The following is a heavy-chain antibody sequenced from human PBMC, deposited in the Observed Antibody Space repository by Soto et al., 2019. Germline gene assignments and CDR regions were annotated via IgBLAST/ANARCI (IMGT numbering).Heavy chain of an antibody. CDR2: IYYSGST. CDR1: GGSISSGDYY. CDR3: ARDRRVEMATLDY. D-gene: IGHD2-15*01. Sequence: QVQLQESGPGLVKPSQTLSLTCTVSGGSISSGDYYWSWIRQPPGKGLEWVGYIYYSGSTYYNPSLKGRVTTSIDTSKNQFFLNLNSVTAADTAVYYCARDRRVEMATLDYWGQGALVTVSS. V-gene: IGHV4-30-4*01. J-gene: IGHJ4*02.